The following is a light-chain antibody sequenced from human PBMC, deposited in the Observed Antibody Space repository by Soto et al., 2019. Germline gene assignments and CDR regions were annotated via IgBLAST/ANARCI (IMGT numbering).Light chain of an antibody. Sequence: QSALTQPASVSGSPGQSITLSCTGTSSDVGTYNLVSWYQQHPGKAPKLMIYEGSKRPSGVSKRFSGSKSGNTASLTISGLQAEDEADYYCCSYAGISTFVVFGGGTKLTVL. V-gene: IGLV2-23*03. CDR3: CSYAGISTFVV. CDR2: EGS. J-gene: IGLJ2*01. CDR1: SSDVGTYNL.